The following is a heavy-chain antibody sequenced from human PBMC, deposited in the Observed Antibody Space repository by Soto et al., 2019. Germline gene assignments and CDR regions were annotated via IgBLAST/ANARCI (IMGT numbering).Heavy chain of an antibody. CDR2: MNPNSGNT. D-gene: IGHD5-12*01. V-gene: IGHV1-8*01. Sequence: QVQLVQSGAEVKKPGASVKVSCKASGYTFTSYDINWVRQATGQGLEWMGWMNPNSGNTGYAQKFQGRVTMTRNTSISTAYMGLSSLRSEDTAVYYCARGGYRGYDLVAPYYYYGMDVWGQGTTVTVSS. CDR3: ARGGYRGYDLVAPYYYYGMDV. CDR1: GYTFTSYD. J-gene: IGHJ6*02.